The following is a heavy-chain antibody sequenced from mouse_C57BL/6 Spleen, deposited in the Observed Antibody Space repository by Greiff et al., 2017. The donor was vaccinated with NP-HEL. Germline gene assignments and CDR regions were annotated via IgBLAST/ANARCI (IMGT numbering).Heavy chain of an antibody. CDR2: IDPETGGT. V-gene: IGHV1-15*01. Sequence: VQLQQSGAELVRPGASVTLSCKASGYTFTDYEMHWVKQTPVHGLEWIGAIDPETGGTAYNQKFKGKAILTADKSSSTAYMELRSLTSEDSAVDYCTRWGGNYLYAMDYWGQGTSVTVSS. J-gene: IGHJ4*01. CDR3: TRWGGNYLYAMDY. D-gene: IGHD2-1*01. CDR1: GYTFTDYE.